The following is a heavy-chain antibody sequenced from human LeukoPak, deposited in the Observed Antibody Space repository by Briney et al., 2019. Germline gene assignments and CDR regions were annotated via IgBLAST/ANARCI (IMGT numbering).Heavy chain of an antibody. CDR3: ATFIAVAGTGFDY. J-gene: IGHJ4*02. Sequence: SETLSLTCTVSGGSISSGGYYWSWIRQHPGKGLEWIGYIYYSGSTYYNPSLKSRVTISIDTSKNQFSLKLSSVTAADTAVYYCATFIAVAGTGFDYWGQGTLVTVSS. V-gene: IGHV4-31*03. CDR2: IYYSGST. CDR1: GGSISSGGYY. D-gene: IGHD6-19*01.